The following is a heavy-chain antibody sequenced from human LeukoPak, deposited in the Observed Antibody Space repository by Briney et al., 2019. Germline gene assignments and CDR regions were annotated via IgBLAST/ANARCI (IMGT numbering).Heavy chain of an antibody. CDR2: IIPIFGTA. D-gene: IGHD2-2*02. CDR3: ARGVVPAVINWFDP. CDR1: GGTFSSYA. Sequence: SVKVSCKASGGTFSSYAISWVRQAPGQGLEWMGGIIPIFGTANYAQKFQGRVTITTDESTSTAYMELSSLRSEDTAVYYCARGVVPAVINWFDPWGQGTLVTVSS. J-gene: IGHJ5*02. V-gene: IGHV1-69*05.